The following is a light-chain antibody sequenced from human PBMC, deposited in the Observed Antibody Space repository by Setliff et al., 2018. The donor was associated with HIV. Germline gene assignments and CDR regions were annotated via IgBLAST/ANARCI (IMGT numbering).Light chain of an antibody. Sequence: QSALAQPASVSGSPGQSITISCTGTSSDVGGYNYVSWYQQHPGKAPKLIIYVVNSRPSGISTRFSGSKSGNTASLTISGLQAEDEAVYFCSSYTSTRSWVFGGGTKVTVL. CDR3: SSYTSTRSWV. CDR1: SSDVGGYNY. J-gene: IGLJ3*02. CDR2: VVN. V-gene: IGLV2-14*03.